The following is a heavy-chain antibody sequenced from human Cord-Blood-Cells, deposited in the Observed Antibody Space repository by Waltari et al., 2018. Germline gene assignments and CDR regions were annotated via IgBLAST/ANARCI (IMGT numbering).Heavy chain of an antibody. CDR2: INPIFGTA. CDR1: GGSFSSYV. D-gene: IGHD2-2*01. V-gene: IGHV1-69*01. Sequence: VKVSCKASGGSFSSYVISCVRQAAGKGLEWMGGINPIFGTANYAQKFQGRVTITADESTSTAYIELSSLRSEDTAVYYCARGTYCSSTSCYPRNNYYYGMDVWGQGTTVTVSS. J-gene: IGHJ6*02. CDR3: ARGTYCSSTSCYPRNNYYYGMDV.